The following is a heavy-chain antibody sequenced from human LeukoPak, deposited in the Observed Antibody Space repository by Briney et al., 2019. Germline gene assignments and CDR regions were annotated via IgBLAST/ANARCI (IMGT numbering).Heavy chain of an antibody. CDR2: VSYSGNT. D-gene: IGHD6-19*01. V-gene: IGHV4-59*01. Sequence: PSETLSLTCTVSGGSISTYYWVWLRQSPGKELEWNGYVSYSGNTNYNPSLKSRVTISVDTSKNQLSLKLSSMTAADTAVYYCARAGYCSATSCQWVPLVWGQGTTVTVSS. CDR1: GGSISTYY. J-gene: IGHJ6*02. CDR3: ARAGYCSATSCQWVPLV.